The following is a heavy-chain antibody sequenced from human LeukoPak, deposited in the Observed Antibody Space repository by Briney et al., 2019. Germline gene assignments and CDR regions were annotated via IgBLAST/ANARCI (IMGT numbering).Heavy chain of an antibody. Sequence: SVKVSCKASGGTSSSYAISWVRQAPGQGLEWMGGIIPIFGTANYAQKFQGRVTITADESTSTAYMELSSLRSEDTAVYYCARDHGSITIFGVVDYYYGMDVWGQGTTVTVSS. CDR1: GGTSSSYA. J-gene: IGHJ6*02. CDR3: ARDHGSITIFGVVDYYYGMDV. D-gene: IGHD3-3*01. V-gene: IGHV1-69*13. CDR2: IIPIFGTA.